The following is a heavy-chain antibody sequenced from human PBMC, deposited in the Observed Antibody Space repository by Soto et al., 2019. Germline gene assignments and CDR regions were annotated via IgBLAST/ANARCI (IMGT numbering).Heavy chain of an antibody. CDR2: ISAYNGNT. D-gene: IGHD3-9*01. V-gene: IGHV1-18*01. J-gene: IGHJ6*03. CDR1: GYTFTSYG. CDR3: ARELYDIFSCYYKGYYHMSV. Sequence: ASVKVSCKASGYTFTSYGISWVRQAPGQGLEWMGWISAYNGNTNYAQKLQGRVTMTTDTSTSTAYMELRSLRSDDTAVYYCARELYDIFSCYYKGYYHMSVSGKGTTVLVSS.